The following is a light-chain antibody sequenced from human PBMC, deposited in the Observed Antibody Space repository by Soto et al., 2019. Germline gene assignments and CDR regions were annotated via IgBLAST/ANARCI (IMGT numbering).Light chain of an antibody. CDR2: GNS. V-gene: IGLV1-40*01. Sequence: QSVLTQPPSVSGAPGQRVTISCTGSSSNIGAGYDVHWYQQLPGTAPKLLIYGNSNRPSRVPDRFSGSKSGTSASLAITGLQADDEADYYCQSYDSSLSGVVFGGGTKLTVL. J-gene: IGLJ2*01. CDR1: SSNIGAGYD. CDR3: QSYDSSLSGVV.